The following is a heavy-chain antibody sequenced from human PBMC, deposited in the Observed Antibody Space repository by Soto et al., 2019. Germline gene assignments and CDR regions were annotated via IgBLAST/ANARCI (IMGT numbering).Heavy chain of an antibody. J-gene: IGHJ4*02. CDR1: GGSISSYY. D-gene: IGHD2-15*01. Sequence: KAXATLSLTCTVSGGSISSYYWSWIRQPPGKGLEWIGYIYYSGSTNYNPSLKSRVTISVDTSKNQFSLKLSSVTAADTAVYYCERGNTVVMYYFDYWGQGTLVTVSS. CDR2: IYYSGST. V-gene: IGHV4-59*01. CDR3: ERGNTVVMYYFDY.